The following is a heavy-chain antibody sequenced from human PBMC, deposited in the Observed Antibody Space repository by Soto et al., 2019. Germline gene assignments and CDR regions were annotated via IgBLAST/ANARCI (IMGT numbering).Heavy chain of an antibody. V-gene: IGHV1-18*01. CDR2: ISAYNGNT. CDR1: GYTFTSYG. D-gene: IGHD4-17*01. Sequence: GASVKVSCKASGYTFTSYGISWVRQAPGQGLEWMGWISAYNGNTNYAQKLQGRVTMTTVTSTSTAYMELRSLRSDDTSVYYCARDLTYGDYSSANWFDPWGQGTLVTVSS. CDR3: ARDLTYGDYSSANWFDP. J-gene: IGHJ5*02.